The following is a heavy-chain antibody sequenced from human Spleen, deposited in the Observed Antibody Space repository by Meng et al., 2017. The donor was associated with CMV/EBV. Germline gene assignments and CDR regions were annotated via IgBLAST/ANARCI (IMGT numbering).Heavy chain of an antibody. D-gene: IGHD6-13*01. J-gene: IGHJ5*02. CDR2: IIPIFGTA. V-gene: IGHV1-69*05. CDR3: AKQLVDLRFDP. Sequence: SVKVSCKASGGTFSSYAISWVRQAPGQGLEWMGGIIPIFGTANYAQKFQGRVTITTDESTSTAYMELGSLRSEDTAVYYCAKQLVDLRFDPWGQGTLVTVSS. CDR1: GGTFSSYA.